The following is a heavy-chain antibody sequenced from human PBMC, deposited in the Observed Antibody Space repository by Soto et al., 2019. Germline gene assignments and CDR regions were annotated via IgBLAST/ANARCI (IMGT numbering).Heavy chain of an antibody. CDR2: IYYSGST. V-gene: IGHV4-31*03. Sequence: SETLSLTCTVSGGSISSGGYYWSWIRQHPGKGLEWIGYIYYSGSTYYNPSLKSRVTISVDTSKNQFSLKLSSVTAADTAVYYCAREYSSSPRAYYYYGMDVWGQGTTVTVSS. CDR1: GGSISSGGYY. CDR3: AREYSSSPRAYYYYGMDV. J-gene: IGHJ6*02. D-gene: IGHD6-13*01.